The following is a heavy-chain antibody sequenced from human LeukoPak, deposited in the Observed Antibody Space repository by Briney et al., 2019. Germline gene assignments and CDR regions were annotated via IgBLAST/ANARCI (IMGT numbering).Heavy chain of an antibody. CDR2: ISAYNGNT. CDR1: GYTFTSYG. D-gene: IGHD6-13*01. J-gene: IGHJ5*02. CDR3: ARTIAAAGTNWFDP. V-gene: IGHV1-18*01. Sequence: ASVNVSCKASGYTFTSYGISWVRQAPGQGLEWMGGISAYNGNTNYAQKLQGRLTMTTDTSTSTAYMELRSLRSDDTAVYYRARTIAAAGTNWFDPWGQGPLLSVPS.